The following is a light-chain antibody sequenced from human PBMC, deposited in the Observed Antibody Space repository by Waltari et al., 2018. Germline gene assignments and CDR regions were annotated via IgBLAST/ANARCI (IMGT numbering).Light chain of an antibody. Sequence: DIVMTQSPDSLAVSLGERAIINCKSSQSVLSNSDNKNYLSWHQQRPGQSPKLLISWASSRESGVPDRFSGSGSGTDFTLTISSLQAEDVAVYFCQQHYGAPLTFGQGTKVEIK. V-gene: IGKV4-1*01. CDR2: WAS. J-gene: IGKJ1*01. CDR1: QSVLSNSDNKNY. CDR3: QQHYGAPLT.